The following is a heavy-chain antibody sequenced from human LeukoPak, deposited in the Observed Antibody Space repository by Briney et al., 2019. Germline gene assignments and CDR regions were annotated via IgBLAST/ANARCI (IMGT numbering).Heavy chain of an antibody. D-gene: IGHD3-3*01. CDR1: GGTFHSFT. V-gene: IGHV1-69*08. CDR3: ARDLGTIFGEVD. J-gene: IGHJ4*02. CDR2: IIPAIGPP. Sequence: SVKVSCKTSGGTFHSFTFSWVRQAPGQGLEWMGWIIPAIGPPKYSQRFQDRVTITADKSTNAAYMELSSLRSEDTAVYYCARDLGTIFGEVDWGQGTLVTVSS.